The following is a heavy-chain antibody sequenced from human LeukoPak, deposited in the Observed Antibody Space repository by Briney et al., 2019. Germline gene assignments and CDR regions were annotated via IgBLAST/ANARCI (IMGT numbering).Heavy chain of an antibody. CDR3: AAGTFPFYFDY. V-gene: IGHV3-30*04. CDR2: ISYDGSNK. Sequence: GRSLRRSCAASGFTFSSYAMHWVREAPGKGLEWVAVISYDGSNKYYADSVKGRFTISRDNSKNTLYLQMNSLRAEDTAVYYCAAGTFPFYFDYWGQGTLVTVSS. J-gene: IGHJ4*02. D-gene: IGHD6-13*01. CDR1: GFTFSSYA.